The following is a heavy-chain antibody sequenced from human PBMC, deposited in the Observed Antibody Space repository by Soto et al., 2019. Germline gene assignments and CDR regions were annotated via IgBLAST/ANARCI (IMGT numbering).Heavy chain of an antibody. CDR2: TYYRSKWYN. CDR1: GDSVSSNMAA. Sequence: PSQTLSLTCSISGDSVSSNMAAWTWIRQSPSRGLEWLGRTYYRSKWYNDYAVSVKSRITINPDTSKNRFSLQLNSVTPEDTAVYYCARERGIAAAGDFDYWGQGTLVTVSS. V-gene: IGHV6-1*01. J-gene: IGHJ4*02. D-gene: IGHD6-13*01. CDR3: ARERGIAAAGDFDY.